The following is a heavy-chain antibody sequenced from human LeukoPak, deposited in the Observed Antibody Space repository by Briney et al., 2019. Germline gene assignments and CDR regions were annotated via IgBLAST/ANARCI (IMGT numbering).Heavy chain of an antibody. CDR2: INHSGGT. V-gene: IGHV4-34*01. CDR1: GGSFSGYY. Sequence: SETLSLTCAVYGGSFSGYYWSWIRQPPGKGLEWIGEINHSGGTNYNPSLRSRVTISVDTSKNQFSLKLSSVTAADTAVYYCARGSSSWPYWGQGTLVTVSS. J-gene: IGHJ4*02. CDR3: ARGSSSWPY. D-gene: IGHD6-13*01.